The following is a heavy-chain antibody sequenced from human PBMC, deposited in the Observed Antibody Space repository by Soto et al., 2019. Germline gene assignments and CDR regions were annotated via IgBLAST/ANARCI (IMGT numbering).Heavy chain of an antibody. J-gene: IGHJ6*02. D-gene: IGHD1-20*01. CDR2: ISGSGGST. Sequence: LRLSCAASGITFSSYAMSWVRQAPGKGLEWVSAISGSGGSTYYADSMKGRFTISRDNSKNTLYLQMNSLRAEDTAVYYCAKDLITGPPAYYYGMDVWGQGTTVTVSS. CDR3: AKDLITGPPAYYYGMDV. V-gene: IGHV3-23*01. CDR1: GITFSSYA.